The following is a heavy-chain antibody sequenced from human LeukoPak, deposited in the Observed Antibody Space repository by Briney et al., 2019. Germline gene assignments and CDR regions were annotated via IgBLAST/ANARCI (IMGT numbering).Heavy chain of an antibody. CDR1: GFTFTNYN. CDR2: ISGSGGST. D-gene: IGHD3-10*01. CDR3: AKRELWFGELSD. V-gene: IGHV3-23*01. J-gene: IGHJ4*02. Sequence: GALRLSCAASGFTFTNYNMNWVRQAPGKGLEWVSAISGSGGSTYYADSVKGRFTISRDNSKNTLYLQMNSLRAEDTAVYYCAKRELWFGELSDWGQGTLVTVSS.